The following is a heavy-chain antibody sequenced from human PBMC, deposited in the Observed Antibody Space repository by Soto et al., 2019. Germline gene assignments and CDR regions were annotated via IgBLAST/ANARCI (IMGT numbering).Heavy chain of an antibody. V-gene: IGHV1-69*01. CDR2: IIPIFSSR. Sequence: QVQLVQSGAEVKKPGSSVTVSCKTSRDTFNKYAFNWVLQAPGQGLEWMGWIIPIFSSRNYAEKFQGRVTITADDSTSTAYMELRSLRFEDTAVYYCARGETYLGVWGQGTTVTVSS. CDR3: ARGETYLGV. D-gene: IGHD3-16*01. J-gene: IGHJ6*02. CDR1: RDTFNKYA.